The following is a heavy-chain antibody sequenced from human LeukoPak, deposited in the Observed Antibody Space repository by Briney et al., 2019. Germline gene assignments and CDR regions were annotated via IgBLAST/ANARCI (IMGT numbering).Heavy chain of an antibody. CDR1: GGSISNYY. Sequence: PSETLSLTCTVSGGSISNYYWCWIRQPPGKGLEWIGYIYYSGSTNSNPSLKSRVTISLDTSKNQFSLKLSSVTAADTAVYYCASGRGLYSFYAFNIWGQGTMVTVSS. CDR3: ASGRGLYSFYAFNI. CDR2: IYYSGST. V-gene: IGHV4-59*01. D-gene: IGHD5-18*01. J-gene: IGHJ3*02.